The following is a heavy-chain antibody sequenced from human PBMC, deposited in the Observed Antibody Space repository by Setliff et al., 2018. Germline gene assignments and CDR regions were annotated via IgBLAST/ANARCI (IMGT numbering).Heavy chain of an antibody. CDR2: FDPEDGET. D-gene: IGHD3-3*01. CDR1: GYTLTELS. Sequence: ASVKVSCKVSGYTLTELSMHWVRQAPGKGLEWMGGFDPEDGETIYAQEFQGRVTMTEDTSTDTAYMELSSLRSEDTAVYYRATVFWSGYYVAEYFQHWGQGTLVTVSS. J-gene: IGHJ1*01. V-gene: IGHV1-24*01. CDR3: ATVFWSGYYVAEYFQH.